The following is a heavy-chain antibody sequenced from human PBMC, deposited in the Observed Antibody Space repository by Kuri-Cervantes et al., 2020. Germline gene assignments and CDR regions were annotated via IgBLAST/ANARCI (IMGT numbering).Heavy chain of an antibody. J-gene: IGHJ3*02. V-gene: IGHV1-24*01. D-gene: IGHD4-11*01. Sequence: ASVKVSCKVSGYTLTELSMHWVRQAPGKGLEWMGGFDPEDGETIYAQKFQGRVTMTEDTSTDTAYMELSSLRSEDAAVYYCATDSDYPWALDIWGQGTMVTVSS. CDR1: GYTLTELS. CDR2: FDPEDGET. CDR3: ATDSDYPWALDI.